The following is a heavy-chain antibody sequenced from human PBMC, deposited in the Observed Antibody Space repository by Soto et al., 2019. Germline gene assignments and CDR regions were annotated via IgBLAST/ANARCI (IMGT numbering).Heavy chain of an antibody. D-gene: IGHD2-2*01. CDR2: ISSSSSTI. J-gene: IGHJ5*02. V-gene: IGHV3-48*02. Sequence: GGSLRLSCAASGFTFSSYSMNWVRQAPGKGLEWVSYISSSSSTIYYADSVKGRFTISRDNAKNSLYLQMNSLRDEDTAVYYCASLVVPAAWIWFDPWGQGTLVTVSS. CDR1: GFTFSSYS. CDR3: ASLVVPAAWIWFDP.